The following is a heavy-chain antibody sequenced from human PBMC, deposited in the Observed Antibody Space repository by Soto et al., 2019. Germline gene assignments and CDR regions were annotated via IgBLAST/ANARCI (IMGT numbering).Heavy chain of an antibody. CDR3: ARSNAVYYILTGYNMWGMDV. CDR2: IYSGGST. J-gene: IGHJ6*02. D-gene: IGHD3-9*01. CDR1: GFTVSSNY. Sequence: EVQLVESGGGLVQPGGSLRLSCAASGFTVSSNYMSWVRQAPGKGLEWVSVIYSGGSTYYADSVKGRFTISRHNFXXAXYXXMNSLRAEETAVYYCARSNAVYYILTGYNMWGMDVWGQGTTVTVSS. V-gene: IGHV3-53*04.